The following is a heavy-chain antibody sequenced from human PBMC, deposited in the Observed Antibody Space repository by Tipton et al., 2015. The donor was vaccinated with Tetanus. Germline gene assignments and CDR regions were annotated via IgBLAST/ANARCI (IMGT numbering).Heavy chain of an antibody. V-gene: IGHV4-31*03. CDR3: ARIGWLQQNKPAFDI. D-gene: IGHD6-19*01. CDR1: GGSITSYY. CDR2: IYYTGNT. Sequence: TLSLTCNVSGGSITSYYWSWIRQHPVKGLEWIGYIYYTGNTYYNPSLKSRLTISVDTSKNQFSLKLNSVTAADTAVYYCARIGWLQQNKPAFDIWGQGTVVTVSS. J-gene: IGHJ3*02.